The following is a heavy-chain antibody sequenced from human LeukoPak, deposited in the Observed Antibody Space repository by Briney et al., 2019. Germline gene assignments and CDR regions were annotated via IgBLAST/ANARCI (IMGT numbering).Heavy chain of an antibody. CDR1: GFTFRNYW. V-gene: IGHV3-7*01. D-gene: IGHD2/OR15-2a*01. CDR2: IKEDGSEK. Sequence: GGSLTLSCAASGFTFRNYWMRWVRQAPGKGLEWVANIKEDGSEKYYVDSVKGRFTISRDNAKNSLYLQMNSLRAEDTAVYYCARNSNRYMDVWGKGTTVTVSS. CDR3: ARNSNRYMDV. J-gene: IGHJ6*03.